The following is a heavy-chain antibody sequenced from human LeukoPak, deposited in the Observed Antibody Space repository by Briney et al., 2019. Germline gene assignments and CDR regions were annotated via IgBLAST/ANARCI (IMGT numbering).Heavy chain of an antibody. Sequence: ASVKVSCKASGYIFTSHGITWVRQAPGQGLEWMGWMNPNSGNTGYAQKFQGRVTMTRNTSISTAYMELSSLRSEDTAVYYCARAVWFGPNEWGQGTLVTVSS. D-gene: IGHD3-10*01. CDR2: MNPNSGNT. CDR3: ARAVWFGPNE. J-gene: IGHJ4*02. CDR1: GYIFTSHG. V-gene: IGHV1-8*02.